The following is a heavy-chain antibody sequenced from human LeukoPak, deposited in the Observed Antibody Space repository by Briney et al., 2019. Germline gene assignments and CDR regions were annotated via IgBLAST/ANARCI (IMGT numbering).Heavy chain of an antibody. D-gene: IGHD3-10*01. J-gene: IGHJ4*02. CDR2: ISSSSTYI. V-gene: IGHV3-21*01. CDR1: GFTFSSYS. Sequence: GGSLRLSCAASGFTFSSYSMNWVRQAPGKGVEWVSSISSSSTYIYYADSVKGRFTISRDNAKNSLYLQMNSLRAEDTAVYYCATYGSGSYYYFDYWGQGTLVTVSS. CDR3: ATYGSGSYYYFDY.